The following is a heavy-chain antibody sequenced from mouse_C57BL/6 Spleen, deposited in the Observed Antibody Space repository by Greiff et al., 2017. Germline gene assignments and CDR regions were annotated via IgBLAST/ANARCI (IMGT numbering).Heavy chain of an antibody. CDR2: INYDGSST. CDR1: GFTFSDYY. J-gene: IGHJ2*01. V-gene: IGHV5-16*01. Sequence: EVKVVESEGGFVQPGSSMKLSCTASGFTFSDYYMAWVRQVPEKGLEWVANINYDGSSTYYLDSLKSRFIISRDNAKNSLYLQMSSLKSEDTATYYCARGDGYDLDYWGQGTTLTVSS. D-gene: IGHD2-2*01. CDR3: ARGDGYDLDY.